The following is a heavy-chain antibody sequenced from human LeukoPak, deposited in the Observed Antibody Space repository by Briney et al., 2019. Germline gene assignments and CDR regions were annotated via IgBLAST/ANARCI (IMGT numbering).Heavy chain of an antibody. J-gene: IGHJ4*02. CDR2: IFYSGST. CDR3: AREGLDQ. V-gene: IGHV4-39*07. Sequence: SETLSLTCTVSGGSISTSNYYWGWIRQPPGKGLEWIGNIFYSGSTYYSPSLRSRVTISLDTSRNQFSLKLNSVTAADTAVYYCAREGLDQWGQGTLVTVSS. CDR1: GGSISTSNYY.